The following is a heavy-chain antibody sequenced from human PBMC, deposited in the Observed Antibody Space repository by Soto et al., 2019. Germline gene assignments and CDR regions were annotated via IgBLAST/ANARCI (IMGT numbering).Heavy chain of an antibody. CDR3: TRGYGDYVRDY. J-gene: IGHJ4*02. CDR1: GFTFSGSA. D-gene: IGHD4-17*01. CDR2: IRSKSNSYAT. V-gene: IGHV3-73*01. Sequence: EVQLVESGGGLVQPGGSLKLSCAVSGFTFSGSAMHWVRQASGKGLEWVGRIRSKSNSYATAYAASVKGSFTISRDDSKNTAYLQMNSLKTEDTAVYYCTRGYGDYVRDYWGQGALVNVSS.